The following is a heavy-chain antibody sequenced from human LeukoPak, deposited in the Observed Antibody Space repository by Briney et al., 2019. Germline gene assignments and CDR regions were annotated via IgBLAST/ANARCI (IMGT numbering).Heavy chain of an antibody. J-gene: IGHJ6*03. CDR1: GYSFTSYW. Sequence: GESLKISCKGSGYSFTSYWIGWVRQMPGKGLEWMGIIYPGDSDTRYSPSFQGQVTISADKSISTAYLQWSSLKASDTAMYYCARIIAARWGNYYYYYMDVWGKGTTVTVSS. D-gene: IGHD6-6*01. V-gene: IGHV5-51*01. CDR2: IYPGDSDT. CDR3: ARIIAARWGNYYYYYMDV.